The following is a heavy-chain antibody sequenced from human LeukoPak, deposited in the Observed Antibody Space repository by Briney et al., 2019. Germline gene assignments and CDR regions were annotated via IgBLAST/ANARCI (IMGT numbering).Heavy chain of an antibody. CDR1: GASMTNFY. J-gene: IGHJ3*02. CDR2: IYPTGNT. D-gene: IGHD3-10*01. V-gene: IGHV4-4*07. CDR3: VRDPIEDYRGHAVEI. Sequence: KASETLSLTCTVSGASMTNFYWSWIRQPAGGVLEWIGRIYPTGNTLYNPSLKSRVTMSVDTSKDQFSLNLKFVTAADTAVYYCVRDPIEDYRGHAVEIWGQGTKVTVSS.